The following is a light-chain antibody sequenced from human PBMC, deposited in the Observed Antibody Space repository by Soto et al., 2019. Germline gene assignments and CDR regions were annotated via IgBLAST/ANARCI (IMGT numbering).Light chain of an antibody. Sequence: DIQMTQSPSTLSASVGDRVTITCRASQSISSWLAWYQQKPGKAPKLLIYDASKLETGVPSRFSGSGSGTDFTFTISSLQPEDIATYYCQQYVDLPPTFGGGTKVDI. J-gene: IGKJ4*01. V-gene: IGKV1-33*01. CDR3: QQYVDLPPT. CDR1: QSISSW. CDR2: DAS.